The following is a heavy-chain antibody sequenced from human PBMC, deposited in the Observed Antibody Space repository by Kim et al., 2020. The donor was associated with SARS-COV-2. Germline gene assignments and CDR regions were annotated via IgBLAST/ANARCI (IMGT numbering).Heavy chain of an antibody. CDR2: K. CDR3: ARQGYSDAFDI. J-gene: IGHJ3*02. Sequence: KRYSPSLKSRLTITKDTSKNQVVLTMTNMDPVDTATYYCARQGYSDAFDIWGQGTMVTVSS. D-gene: IGHD2-15*01. V-gene: IGHV2-5*01.